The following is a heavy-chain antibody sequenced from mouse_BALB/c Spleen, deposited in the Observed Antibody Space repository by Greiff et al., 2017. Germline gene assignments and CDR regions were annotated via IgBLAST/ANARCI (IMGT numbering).Heavy chain of an antibody. CDR1: GYTFTDYA. Sequence: VKLQESGPELVRPGVSVKISCKGSGYTFTDYAMHWVKQSHAKSLEWIGVISTYYGNTNYNQKFKGKATMTVDKSSSTAYMELARLTSEDSAIYYCARSTMITTGAMDYWGQGTSVTVSS. V-gene: IGHV1-67*01. CDR2: ISTYYGNT. CDR3: ARSTMITTGAMDY. D-gene: IGHD2-4*01. J-gene: IGHJ4*01.